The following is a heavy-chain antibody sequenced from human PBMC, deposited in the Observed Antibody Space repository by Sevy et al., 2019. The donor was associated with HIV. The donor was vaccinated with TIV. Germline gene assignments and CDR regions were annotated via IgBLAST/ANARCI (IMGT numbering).Heavy chain of an antibody. CDR3: ARGRGIAVAGGGYYSDY. CDR2: ISTYNGKT. J-gene: IGHJ4*02. Sequence: ASVKVSCMASGYTFSRSVITWVRQVPGQGLEWMGWISTYNGKTNYAQKFQDRVTMTTDTSTNTAYMELRSLRSDDTAIYFCARGRGIAVAGGGYYSDYWGQGSLVTVSS. D-gene: IGHD6-19*01. V-gene: IGHV1-18*04. CDR1: GYTFSRSV.